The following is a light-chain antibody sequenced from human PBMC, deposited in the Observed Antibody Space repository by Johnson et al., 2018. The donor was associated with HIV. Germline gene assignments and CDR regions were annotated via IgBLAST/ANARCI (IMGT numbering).Light chain of an antibody. CDR2: DNS. CDR1: SSNIGNNY. Sequence: QAVLTQPPSVSAAPGQKVTISCSGSSSNIGNNYVSWYQQLPGRAPKLLIYDNSKRPSGIPDRFSGSKSGTSATLAITGLQTGDEADYYCGAWDSSLSAYVFGTGTQVTV. CDR3: GAWDSSLSAYV. V-gene: IGLV1-51*01. J-gene: IGLJ1*01.